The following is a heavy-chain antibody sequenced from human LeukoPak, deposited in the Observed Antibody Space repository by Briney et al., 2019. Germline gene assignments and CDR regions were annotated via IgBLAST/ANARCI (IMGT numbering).Heavy chain of an antibody. V-gene: IGHV3-7*01. CDR1: GFTFGTYW. CDR3: ARDVNWGHFDY. Sequence: GGSLRLSCAASGFTFGTYWMAWVRQGPGKGLEWVASIREDGSDYVASTKGRFAISRNNAKNSVYLQMNSLRAEDTAVYYCARDVNWGHFDYWGQGTLVTVSS. J-gene: IGHJ4*02. CDR2: IREDGS. D-gene: IGHD7-27*01.